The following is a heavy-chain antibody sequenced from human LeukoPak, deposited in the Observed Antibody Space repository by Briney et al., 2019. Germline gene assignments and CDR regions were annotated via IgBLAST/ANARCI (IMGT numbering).Heavy chain of an antibody. V-gene: IGHV1-18*01. Sequence: ASVKVSCKASGYTFTSYGISWVRPAPGQGLEWMGWISAYNGNTNYAQKLQGRVTMTTDTSTSTAYMELRSLRSDDTAVYYCARDKLLWFGELFRYGMDVWGQGTTVTVSS. D-gene: IGHD3-10*01. CDR3: ARDKLLWFGELFRYGMDV. J-gene: IGHJ6*02. CDR1: GYTFTSYG. CDR2: ISAYNGNT.